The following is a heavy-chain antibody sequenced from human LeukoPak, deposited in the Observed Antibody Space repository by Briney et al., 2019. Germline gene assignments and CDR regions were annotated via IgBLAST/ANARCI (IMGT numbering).Heavy chain of an antibody. Sequence: PSETLSLTFTVSGGSISSGGYYWSWIRQPPGKGLEWIGYIYHSGSTYYNPSLKSRVTISVDRSKNQFSLKLSSVTAADTAVYYCAREQLPQYYFDYWGQGTLVTVSS. CDR3: AREQLPQYYFDY. CDR2: IYHSGST. CDR1: GGSISSGGYY. J-gene: IGHJ4*02. D-gene: IGHD2-2*01. V-gene: IGHV4-30-2*01.